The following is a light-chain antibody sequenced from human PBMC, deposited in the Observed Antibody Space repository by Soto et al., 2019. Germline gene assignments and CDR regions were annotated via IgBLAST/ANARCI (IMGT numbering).Light chain of an antibody. Sequence: QSVLNKPASVSGSPGQSITISCTGTSSDVGGYNYVSWYQQHPGKAPKLMIYEVSNRPSGVSNRFSGSKSGNTASLTISGLQAEDEADYYCSSYTSSSPYVFGTGTKVTVL. CDR3: SSYTSSSPYV. V-gene: IGLV2-14*01. J-gene: IGLJ1*01. CDR2: EVS. CDR1: SSDVGGYNY.